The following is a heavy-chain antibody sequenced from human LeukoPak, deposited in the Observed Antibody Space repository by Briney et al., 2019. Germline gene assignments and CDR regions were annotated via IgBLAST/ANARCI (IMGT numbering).Heavy chain of an antibody. Sequence: PTGGSLRLSCAASGFTFSSYSMNWVRQAPGKGLEWVSFISSSSSTIYYADSVKGRFTISRDNAKNSLYLQMNSLRAEDTAVYYCARDRGGSYSATDYWGQGTLVTVSS. CDR3: ARDRGGSYSATDY. CDR2: ISSSSSTI. V-gene: IGHV3-48*04. CDR1: GFTFSSYS. D-gene: IGHD1-26*01. J-gene: IGHJ4*02.